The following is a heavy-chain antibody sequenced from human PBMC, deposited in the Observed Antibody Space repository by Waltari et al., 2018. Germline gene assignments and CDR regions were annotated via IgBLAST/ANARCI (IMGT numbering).Heavy chain of an antibody. J-gene: IGHJ3*02. CDR1: GYTFTGYY. CDR3: ARRPMNHTGYSSSADAFDI. V-gene: IGHV1-2*06. D-gene: IGHD6-13*01. Sequence: QVQLVQSGAEVKKPGASVQVSCKASGYTFTGYYLHWVRQAPGQGLEWMGRINPNSGGTNYAQKFQGRVTMTRDTSISTAYMELSRLRSDDTAVYYCARRPMNHTGYSSSADAFDIWGQGTMVTVSS. CDR2: INPNSGGT.